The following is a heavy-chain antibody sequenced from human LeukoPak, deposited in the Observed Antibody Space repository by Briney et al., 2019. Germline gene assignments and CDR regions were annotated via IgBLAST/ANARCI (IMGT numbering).Heavy chain of an antibody. CDR2: IYYSGST. V-gene: IGHV4-30-4*01. J-gene: IGHJ5*02. CDR3: ARDTGSWFDP. CDR1: GGSISSGDSY. D-gene: IGHD4-17*01. Sequence: SQTLSLTCTVSGGSISSGDSYWSWIRQPPGKGLEWVGYIYYSGSTYYNPSLKSRVTISVDTSKNQFSLKLSSVTAADTAVYYCARDTGSWFDPWGQGTLVTVSS.